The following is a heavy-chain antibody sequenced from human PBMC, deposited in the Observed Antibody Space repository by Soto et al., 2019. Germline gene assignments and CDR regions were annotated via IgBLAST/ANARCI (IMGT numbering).Heavy chain of an antibody. J-gene: IGHJ4*02. D-gene: IGHD3-9*01. Sequence: SETLSLTCSVSGSPISSYYWGWFRLPPGQGLQWVGYIYYTGTTSYNPSLKGRVTVSLDASKSQFYLKLRSVTAADTAVYYCARGMAEEQIFYYFDYWGQGALVTVSS. CDR1: GSPISSYY. CDR2: IYYTGTT. CDR3: ARGMAEEQIFYYFDY. V-gene: IGHV4-59*01.